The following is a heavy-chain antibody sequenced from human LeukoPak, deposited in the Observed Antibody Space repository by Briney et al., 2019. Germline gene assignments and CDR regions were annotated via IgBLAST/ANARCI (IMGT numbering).Heavy chain of an antibody. CDR3: AKAALRYQLLSSLDY. V-gene: IGHV3-23*01. CDR2: ISGSGGGT. CDR1: GFTFSSYA. J-gene: IGHJ4*02. Sequence: GGSLRLSCAASGFTFSSYAMSWVRQAAEKGLEWVSTISGSGGGTYYADFVKGRFTISRDDSKNTLYLQMNSLRAEDTAVYYCAKAALRYQLLSSLDYWGQGTLVTVSS. D-gene: IGHD2-2*01.